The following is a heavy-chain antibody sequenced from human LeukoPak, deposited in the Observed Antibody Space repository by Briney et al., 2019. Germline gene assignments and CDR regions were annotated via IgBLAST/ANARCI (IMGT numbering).Heavy chain of an antibody. CDR1: GCSLSSGSYY. Sequence: QVQLQESGPGLVKPSQTLSLTCTVSGCSLSSGSYYWSWFRQPAGKGLAWIGRIYTSGSTNYNPSLKSRVTISVDTSKNQFSLKLSSVTAADTAVYYCARVYCSSTSCWFDPWGQGTLVTVSS. J-gene: IGHJ5*02. V-gene: IGHV4-61*02. D-gene: IGHD2-2*01. CDR2: IYTSGST. CDR3: ARVYCSSTSCWFDP.